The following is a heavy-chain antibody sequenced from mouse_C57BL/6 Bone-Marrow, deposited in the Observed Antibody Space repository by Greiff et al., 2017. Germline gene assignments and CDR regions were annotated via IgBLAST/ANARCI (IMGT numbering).Heavy chain of an antibody. J-gene: IGHJ3*01. CDR3: ASGGWFFAY. D-gene: IGHD3-3*01. V-gene: IGHV3-8*01. CDR2: ISYSGST. Sequence: DVQLQESGPGLAKPSQTLSLTCSVTGYSFTSDYWNWIRKFPGNKLEYMGYISYSGSTYYNPSLKSRISITRDTSKNQYYLQLNAVTTEDTATYYCASGGWFFAYWGQGTLVTVSA. CDR1: GYSFTSDY.